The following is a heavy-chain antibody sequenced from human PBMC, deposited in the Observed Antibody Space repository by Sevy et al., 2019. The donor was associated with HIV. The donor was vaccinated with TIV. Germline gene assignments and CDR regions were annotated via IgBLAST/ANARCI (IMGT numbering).Heavy chain of an antibody. CDR2: IKQDGSEK. J-gene: IGHJ4*02. CDR1: GFTFSSYW. CDR3: AREGIAAVSEYYFDY. V-gene: IGHV3-7*01. D-gene: IGHD6-13*01. Sequence: GGSLRLSCAASGFTFSSYWMSWVRQAPGKGLEWVANIKQDGSEKYYVDSVKGRFTISRDNAKNSLYLQMNSLRAEDTAVYYRAREGIAAVSEYYFDYWGQGTLVTVSS.